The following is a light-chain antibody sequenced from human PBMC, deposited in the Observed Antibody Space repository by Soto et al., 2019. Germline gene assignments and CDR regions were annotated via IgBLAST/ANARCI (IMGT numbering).Light chain of an antibody. CDR1: QSISSW. J-gene: IGKJ1*01. V-gene: IGKV1-5*01. Sequence: DIQMTQSPSTLSASVGDRVTITCRASQSISSWLAWYQQKPGKAPKLLIYDASSLESGVPSRFSGSGSGTEFTLTISSLQHDDFATYYSQQYNSYRTFGQGTKVEIK. CDR3: QQYNSYRT. CDR2: DAS.